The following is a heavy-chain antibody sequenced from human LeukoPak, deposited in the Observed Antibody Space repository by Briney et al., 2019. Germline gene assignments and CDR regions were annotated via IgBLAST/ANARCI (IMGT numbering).Heavy chain of an antibody. J-gene: IGHJ5*02. CDR2: IYPGNSDT. CDR1: GFTFTNYW. D-gene: IGHD4-11*01. CDR3: AKRRGDGLQSPIWFDP. Sequence: GESLQISCQGSGFTFTNYWIGWVRQLPGKGLEGVGIIYPGNSDTLYSPSFQGLVTISADKSINTLYLQWSSLQASDTALYYCAKRRGDGLQSPIWFDPWGQGTLVIVSS. V-gene: IGHV5-51*01.